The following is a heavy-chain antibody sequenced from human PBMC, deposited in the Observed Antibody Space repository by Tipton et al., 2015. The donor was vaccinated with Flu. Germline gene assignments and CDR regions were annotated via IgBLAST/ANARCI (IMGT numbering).Heavy chain of an antibody. V-gene: IGHV3-48*03. Sequence: SLRLSCAVSGFTFSSYEMNWVRQAPGKGLEWVSYISPSGGTKYYADTVKGRFTISRDNAKSSLSLQMNSLRAEDTAVYYCTRGFIRLCDYWGQGTLVTVSS. D-gene: IGHD3-16*01. CDR1: GFTFSSYE. J-gene: IGHJ4*02. CDR2: ISPSGGTK. CDR3: TRGFIRLCDY.